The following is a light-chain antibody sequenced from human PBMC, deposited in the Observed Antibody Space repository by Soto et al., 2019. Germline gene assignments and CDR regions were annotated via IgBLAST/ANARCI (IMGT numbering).Light chain of an antibody. CDR2: AAS. Sequence: DIQMTQSPSSLSASVEDRVIITCRASQSISNHLNWYQQKPGKAPKLLIFAASSLQSGVPSRFSGSRSGTNFTLTISSLQPEDFATYYCQHFYDYPHSFGPGTKVDIK. CDR3: QHFYDYPHS. J-gene: IGKJ3*01. V-gene: IGKV1-39*01. CDR1: QSISNH.